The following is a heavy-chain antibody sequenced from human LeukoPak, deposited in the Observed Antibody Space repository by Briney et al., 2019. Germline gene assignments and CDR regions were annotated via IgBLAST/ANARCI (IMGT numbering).Heavy chain of an antibody. CDR3: ASFAGSSGHYSYDAFDI. D-gene: IGHD3-22*01. J-gene: IGHJ3*02. CDR2: IYSGGST. CDR1: GFTVSSNY. Sequence: PGGSLRLSCAASGFTVSSNYMSWVRQAPGKGLEWVSVIYSGGSTYYADSVKGRFTISRDNSKNTLYLQMNSLRAEDTAVYYCASFAGSSGHYSYDAFDIWGQGTVVTVSS. V-gene: IGHV3-66*01.